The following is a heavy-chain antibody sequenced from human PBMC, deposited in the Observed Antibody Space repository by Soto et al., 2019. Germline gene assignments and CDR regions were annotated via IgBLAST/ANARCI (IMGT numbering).Heavy chain of an antibody. CDR1: GFIVSSNY. CDR2: MYSDGST. Sequence: GSLRLSCAASGFIVSSNYMSWVRQAPGKGLECVSVMYSDGSTDYAVSVQGRFTISRDKSKNTLYLQMDSLRAEDTAVYYCARSWGYIDYWGQGTLVTVSS. CDR3: ARSWGYIDY. J-gene: IGHJ4*02. D-gene: IGHD5-12*01. V-gene: IGHV3-53*01.